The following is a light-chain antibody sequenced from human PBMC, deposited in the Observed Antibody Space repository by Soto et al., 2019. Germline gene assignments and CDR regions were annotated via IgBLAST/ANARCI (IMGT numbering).Light chain of an antibody. CDR3: QQRTNWRIT. CDR1: QSISSS. Sequence: TQSRSSLSSSVGDRFTITCRASQSISSSLAWYQQKPGQAPRLLIYGTSNRATDIPPRFSGSGSGTDFTLTISSLEPEDFAVYYCQQRTNWRITFGQGTRLEI. V-gene: IGKV3-11*01. CDR2: GTS. J-gene: IGKJ5*01.